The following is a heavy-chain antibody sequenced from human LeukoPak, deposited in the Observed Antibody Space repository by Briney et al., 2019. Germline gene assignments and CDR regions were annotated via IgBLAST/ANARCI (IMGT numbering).Heavy chain of an antibody. CDR2: ISSSGSTI. V-gene: IGHV3-48*03. CDR1: GFTFSSYE. J-gene: IGHJ6*03. Sequence: GGSLRLSCAASGFTFSSYEMNWVRQAPGKGLEWVSYISSSGSTIYYADSVKGRFTISRDNAKNTLYLQMNSLRAEDTAVYYCARGGGLYYYYYYMDVWGKGTTVTVSS. CDR3: ARGGGLYYYYYYMDV. D-gene: IGHD3/OR15-3a*01.